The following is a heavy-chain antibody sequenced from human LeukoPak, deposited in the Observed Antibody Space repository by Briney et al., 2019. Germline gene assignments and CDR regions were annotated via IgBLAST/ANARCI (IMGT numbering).Heavy chain of an antibody. CDR3: AKDMERIPAAAGT. D-gene: IGHD6-13*01. V-gene: IGHV3-9*01. CDR1: VFTFDDYA. J-gene: IGHJ4*02. CDR2: ISWNSGSI. Sequence: GGSLRLSCAASVFTFDDYAMHCVRHAPGKGLECGLGISWNSGSIGYADSVKGRFTISRDNAKNSLYLQMNSLRAEDTALYYCAKDMERIPAAAGTWGQGTLVTVSS.